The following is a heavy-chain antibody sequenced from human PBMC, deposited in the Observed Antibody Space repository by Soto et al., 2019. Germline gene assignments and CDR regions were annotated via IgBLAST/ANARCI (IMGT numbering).Heavy chain of an antibody. CDR2: MNPNSGNT. Sequence: QVQLVQSGAEVKKPGASVKVSCKASGYTFTSYDINWVRQATGQGLEYLGWMNPNSGNTGYVQKFQGRVTMTRDTSISTADMELSSLRSEDSAVYFCARGIKYGAYSRWFDPWGQGTLVTVSS. J-gene: IGHJ5*02. V-gene: IGHV1-8*01. CDR1: GYTFTSYD. D-gene: IGHD4-17*01. CDR3: ARGIKYGAYSRWFDP.